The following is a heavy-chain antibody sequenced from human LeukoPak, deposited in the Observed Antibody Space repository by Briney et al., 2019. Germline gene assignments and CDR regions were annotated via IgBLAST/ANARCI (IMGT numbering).Heavy chain of an antibody. CDR1: GGSISSGGYY. J-gene: IGHJ2*01. Sequence: SQTLSLTCTVSGGSISSGGYYWSWIRQPPGKGLEWIGYIYHSGSTYYNPSLKSRVTISVDTSKNQFSLKLSSVTAADTAVYYCAREGFMVIVGATNNYWYFDLWGRGTLVTVSS. CDR2: IYHSGST. CDR3: AREGFMVIVGATNNYWYFDL. D-gene: IGHD1-26*01. V-gene: IGHV4-30-2*01.